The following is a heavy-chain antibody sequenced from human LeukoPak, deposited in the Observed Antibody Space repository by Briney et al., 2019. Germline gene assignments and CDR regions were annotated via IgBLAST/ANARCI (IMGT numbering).Heavy chain of an antibody. D-gene: IGHD2-15*01. CDR1: GFTFSTYG. V-gene: IGHV3-33*01. CDR3: ARGDGGGGTRPFDY. J-gene: IGHJ4*02. Sequence: SLRLSCAASGFTFSTYGMNWVRQAPGKGLECVAVVWYDGSLKYYRDSVKGRFTISRDNSKNTLYLQMNSLRVEDTAVYYCARGDGGGGTRPFDYWGQGTLATVT. CDR2: VWYDGSLK.